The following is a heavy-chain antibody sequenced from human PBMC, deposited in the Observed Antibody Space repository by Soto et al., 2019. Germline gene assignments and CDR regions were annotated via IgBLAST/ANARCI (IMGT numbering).Heavy chain of an antibody. V-gene: IGHV4-39*01. CDR3: ARQSVYDYDSSGYYGAFDY. CDR2: MYYSGST. CDR1: GGSVSSYY. D-gene: IGHD3-22*01. J-gene: IGHJ4*02. Sequence: PSDALSLNCTGSGGSVSSYYWGWIRQPPGKGLEWIGSMYYSGSTYYNPSLKSRVTISVDTSKNQFSLKLSSVTAADTAVYYCARQSVYDYDSSGYYGAFDYWRQGTLVTSPQ.